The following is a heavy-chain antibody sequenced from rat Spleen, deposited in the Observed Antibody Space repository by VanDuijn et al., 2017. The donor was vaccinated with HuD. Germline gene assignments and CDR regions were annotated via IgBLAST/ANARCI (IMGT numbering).Heavy chain of an antibody. CDR2: ISYDGSST. J-gene: IGHJ2*01. V-gene: IGHV5-29*01. CDR3: ARGGFFRF. CDR1: GFISSDHY. Sequence: EVQLVESDGGLVQPGRSLKLSCAAAGFISSDHYMAWVRQAPTKGLEWVATISYDGSSTYYRDSVKGRFTISRDNAKSTLYLQMDSLRSEDTATYYCARGGFFRFWGQGVMVTVSS. D-gene: IGHD1-6*01.